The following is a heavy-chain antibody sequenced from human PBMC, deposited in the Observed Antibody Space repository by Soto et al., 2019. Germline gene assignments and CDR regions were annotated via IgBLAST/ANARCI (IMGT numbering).Heavy chain of an antibody. J-gene: IGHJ4*02. D-gene: IGHD1-7*01. Sequence: QVQLVQSGAEVKKPGSSVKVSCKASGGTFSSYPISWVRQAPGQGLEWMGRIIPILGIANYAQKCQGRVTITADKSTSTAYMELSSLRSEDTAVYYCASVGTGTTVSRPFDYWGQGTLVTVSS. CDR2: IIPILGIA. V-gene: IGHV1-69*02. CDR1: GGTFSSYP. CDR3: ASVGTGTTVSRPFDY.